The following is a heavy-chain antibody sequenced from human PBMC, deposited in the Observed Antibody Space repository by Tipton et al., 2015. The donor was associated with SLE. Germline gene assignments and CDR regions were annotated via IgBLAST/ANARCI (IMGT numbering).Heavy chain of an antibody. V-gene: IGHV4-39*07. CDR3: ARDLVTLVHGYGMDV. J-gene: IGHJ6*02. D-gene: IGHD3-10*01. CDR1: GGPISSSSYY. CDR2: IYHSGST. Sequence: TLSLTCTVSGGPISSSSYYWGWIRQPPGKGLEWIGSIYHSGSTYYKPSLKSRVTISVDTSKHQFSLKLSSVTAADTAVYYCARDLVTLVHGYGMDVWGQGTTVTDSS.